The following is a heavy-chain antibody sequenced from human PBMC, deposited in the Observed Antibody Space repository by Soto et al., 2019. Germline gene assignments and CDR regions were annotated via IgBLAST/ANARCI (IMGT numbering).Heavy chain of an antibody. CDR1: GGSISSYY. D-gene: IGHD2-21*02. Sequence: SETLSLTCTVSGGSISSYYWSWIRQPPGKGLEWIGYIYYSGSTNYNPSLKSRVTISVDTSKNQFSLKLSSVTAADTAVHYCARARRGGYCGGDCHSNWFDPWGQGTLVTVSS. J-gene: IGHJ5*02. CDR2: IYYSGST. V-gene: IGHV4-59*01. CDR3: ARARRGGYCGGDCHSNWFDP.